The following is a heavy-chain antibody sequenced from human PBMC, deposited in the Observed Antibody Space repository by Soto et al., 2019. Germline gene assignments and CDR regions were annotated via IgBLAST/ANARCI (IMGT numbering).Heavy chain of an antibody. D-gene: IGHD5-12*01. CDR3: AREDRGYSALNWFDP. V-gene: IGHV1-3*01. CDR2: INAGNGNT. CDR1: GYTFTSYA. Sequence: ASVKVSCKASGYTFTSYAMHWVRRAPGQRLEWMGWINAGNGNTKYSQKFQGRVTITRDTSASTAYMELSSLRSEDTAVYYCAREDRGYSALNWFDPWGRGTLVTVSS. J-gene: IGHJ5*02.